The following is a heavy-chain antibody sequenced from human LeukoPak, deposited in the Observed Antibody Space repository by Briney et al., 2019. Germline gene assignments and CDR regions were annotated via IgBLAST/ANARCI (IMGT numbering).Heavy chain of an antibody. CDR3: ARTKTGYSSGWSGDLDY. V-gene: IGHV3-30*04. CDR2: ISYDGSNK. Sequence: GGSLRLSCAASGFTFSSHAIHWVRQPPGKGLEWVAVISYDGSNKYYADSVKGRFTISRDDSKNTLYLQMNSLRAEDTAVYYCARTKTGYSSGWSGDLDYWGQGTLVTVSS. CDR1: GFTFSSHA. D-gene: IGHD6-19*01. J-gene: IGHJ4*02.